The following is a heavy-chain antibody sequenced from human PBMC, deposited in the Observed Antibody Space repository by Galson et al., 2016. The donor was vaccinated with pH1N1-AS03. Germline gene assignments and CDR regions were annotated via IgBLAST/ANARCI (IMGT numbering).Heavy chain of an antibody. J-gene: IGHJ6*02. D-gene: IGHD5-12*01. CDR2: ISSSSSTI. Sequence: SLRLSCAASGFTFSSSNMNWVRQAPGKGLEWVSYISSSSSTIYYVDSVKGRFTISRDNAKSSLYLQMHSLRAEDTAVYYCARTQHGGYAYYGMDVWGQGTTVTVSS. V-gene: IGHV3-48*01. CDR3: ARTQHGGYAYYGMDV. CDR1: GFTFSSSN.